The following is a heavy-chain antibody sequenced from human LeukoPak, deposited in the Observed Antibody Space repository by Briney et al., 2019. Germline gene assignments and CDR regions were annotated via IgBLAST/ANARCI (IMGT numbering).Heavy chain of an antibody. CDR1: GFTFSIYW. D-gene: IGHD6-19*01. V-gene: IGHV3-7*03. CDR3: VRDDRGIAVGTRDH. J-gene: IGHJ4*02. CDR2: INPDGTEK. Sequence: GGSLRLSCAASGFTFSIYWMIWVRQAPGKGLEWVATINPDGTEKRYVDSVKGRFTISRDNGKNSLYLQMNSLRAEDTAVYYWVRDDRGIAVGTRDHGAQGTLVTVSS.